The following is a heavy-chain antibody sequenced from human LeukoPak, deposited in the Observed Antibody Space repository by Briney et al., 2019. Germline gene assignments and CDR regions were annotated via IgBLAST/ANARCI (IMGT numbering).Heavy chain of an antibody. D-gene: IGHD6-6*01. CDR3: ARWGSIAVARFDY. Sequence: PSETLSLTCSVSGGSITTYQWSWIRQPPGKGLEWIGYIYYTGSTNYNPSLTSRVNISVDTSKNQFSLNLTSVTAADTAVYYCARWGSIAVARFDYWGQGTLVTVSS. CDR1: GGSITTYQ. CDR2: IYYTGST. V-gene: IGHV4-59*01. J-gene: IGHJ4*02.